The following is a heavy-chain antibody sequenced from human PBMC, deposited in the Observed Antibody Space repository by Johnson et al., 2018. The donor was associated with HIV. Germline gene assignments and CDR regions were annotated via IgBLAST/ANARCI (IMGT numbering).Heavy chain of an antibody. CDR2: IYSGGST. V-gene: IGHV3-66*01. J-gene: IGHJ3*02. CDR1: GFTFDDYG. D-gene: IGHD2-15*01. Sequence: MLLVESGGGIVRPGGSLRLSCAASGFTFDDYGMSWVRQAPGNGLEWVSVIYSGGSTYYADSVKGRFTISRDNSKNTLYLQMNSLRAEDTAVYYCARVSSTSWALDIWGQGTLVTVSS. CDR3: ARVSSTSWALDI.